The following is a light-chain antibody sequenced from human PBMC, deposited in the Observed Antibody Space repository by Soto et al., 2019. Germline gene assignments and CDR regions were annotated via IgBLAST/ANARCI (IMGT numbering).Light chain of an antibody. CDR3: MQGQQSPLT. J-gene: IGKJ1*01. CDR2: LVS. CDR1: QSLVYSNGYNY. Sequence: MSQSPLCLAVGTGVPVGVSRISKQSLVYSNGYNYLDCYLQKPGQSPQLLIYLVSNRASGVPDRFSGSGSGTDFTLKISRVQAEDVAVYYCMQGQQSPLTFGQGTKVDIK. V-gene: IGKV2-28*01.